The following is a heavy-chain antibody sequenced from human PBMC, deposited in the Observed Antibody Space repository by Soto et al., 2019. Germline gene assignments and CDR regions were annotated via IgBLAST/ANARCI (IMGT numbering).Heavy chain of an antibody. J-gene: IGHJ4*02. CDR3: ARRITIFEDY. Sequence: SETLSLTCAVYGGSFSGYYWSWIRQPPGKGLEWIGEINHSGSTNYNPSLKSRVTISVDTSKNQFSLKLSSVTAADTAVYYCARRITIFEDYWGQGTLVTVSS. V-gene: IGHV4-34*01. CDR1: GGSFSGYY. D-gene: IGHD3-3*01. CDR2: INHSGST.